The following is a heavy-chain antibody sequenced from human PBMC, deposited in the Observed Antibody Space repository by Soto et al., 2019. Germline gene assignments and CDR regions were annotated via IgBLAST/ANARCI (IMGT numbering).Heavy chain of an antibody. CDR1: GFTFSSYS. D-gene: IGHD3-22*01. Sequence: GGSLRLSCAASGFTFSSYSMNWVRQAPGKGLEWVSSISSSSSYIYYADSVKGRFTISRGNAKNSLYLQMNSLRAEDTAVYYCARDSYDSSGYSTPFDYWGQGTLVTVSS. CDR2: ISSSSSYI. CDR3: ARDSYDSSGYSTPFDY. V-gene: IGHV3-21*01. J-gene: IGHJ4*02.